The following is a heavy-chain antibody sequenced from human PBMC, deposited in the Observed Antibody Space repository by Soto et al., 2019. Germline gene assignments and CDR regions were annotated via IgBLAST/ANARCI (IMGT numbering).Heavy chain of an antibody. CDR3: AHFILGRIFVRGVTFDH. D-gene: IGHD3-10*01. CDR2: IYWDGDK. V-gene: IGHV2-5*02. Sequence: QITLNESGPTLVKPMQTLTLTCNFSGSSLDSTAVGVGWLRQPPGKALDCLALIYWDGDKRYNPSLTNRVIITKDTSNNQVVLTMTDMAPADTGTYCCAHFILGRIFVRGVTFDHWGQGVLVTVSS. CDR1: GSSLDSTAVG. J-gene: IGHJ4*02.